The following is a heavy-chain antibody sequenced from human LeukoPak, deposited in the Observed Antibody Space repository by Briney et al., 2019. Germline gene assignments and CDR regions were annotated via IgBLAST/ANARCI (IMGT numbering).Heavy chain of an antibody. CDR1: QFTLSNYW. V-gene: IGHV3-74*01. CDR2: INSDASTT. D-gene: IGHD5-18*01. CDR3: ARDMNVDTAMDI. Sequence: PGGSLRLSCAASQFTLSNYWMHWVRQAPGKGLVWVSFINSDASTTAYADSVKGRFTISRDNAKNTLYLQMNSLTVEDTAMYYCARDMNVDTAMDIWGQGTLVTVSS. J-gene: IGHJ3*02.